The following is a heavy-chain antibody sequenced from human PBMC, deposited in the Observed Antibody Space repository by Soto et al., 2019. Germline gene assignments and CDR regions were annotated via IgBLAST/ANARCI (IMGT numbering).Heavy chain of an antibody. CDR2: IYNSGTT. J-gene: IGHJ5*02. V-gene: IGHV4-30-4*01. Sequence: PSETLSLTCTVSGGSINTVNYFWSWIRQSPDKGLEWIGDIYNSGTTNYNPSLKSRVTISVDTSKNQFSLKLSSVTAADTAVYYCARERPDGARLDPWGQGTLVTVSS. D-gene: IGHD6-6*01. CDR3: ARERPDGARLDP. CDR1: GGSINTVNYF.